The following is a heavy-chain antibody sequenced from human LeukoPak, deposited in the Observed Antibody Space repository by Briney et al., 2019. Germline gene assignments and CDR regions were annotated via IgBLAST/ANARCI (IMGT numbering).Heavy chain of an antibody. CDR3: ASSVPIYGYSYGMDV. D-gene: IGHD3-3*01. Sequence: SETLSLTCTVSGGSISSYYWSWIRQPPGKGLEWIGYIYYSGSTNYNPSLKRRVTISLDTSKNPFSLKLSSVTAADTAVYYSASSVPIYGYSYGMDVWGQGTTVTVSS. CDR1: GGSISSYY. CDR2: IYYSGST. J-gene: IGHJ6*02. V-gene: IGHV4-59*01.